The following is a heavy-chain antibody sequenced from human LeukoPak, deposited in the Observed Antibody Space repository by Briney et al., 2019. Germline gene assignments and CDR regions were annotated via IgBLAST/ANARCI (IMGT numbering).Heavy chain of an antibody. Sequence: SETLSLTCTVSGGSISSYYWSWIRQPAGKGLEWIGRIYTSGSTNYNPSLKSRVTMSVDTSKNQFSLKLSSVTAADTAVYYCARGGYYDYVWGSYRPNWFDPWGQGTLVTVSS. CDR2: IYTSGST. J-gene: IGHJ5*02. CDR3: ARGGYYDYVWGSYRPNWFDP. V-gene: IGHV4-4*07. CDR1: GGSISSYY. D-gene: IGHD3-16*02.